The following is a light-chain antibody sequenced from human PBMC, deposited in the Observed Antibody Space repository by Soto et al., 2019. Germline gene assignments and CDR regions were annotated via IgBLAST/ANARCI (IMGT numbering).Light chain of an antibody. CDR3: SSYTSGSAPVV. V-gene: IGLV2-14*03. CDR2: DVS. J-gene: IGLJ2*01. CDR1: SSDVGIHHS. Sequence: QSALTQPASVSGSPGQSITISCTGTSSDVGIHHSVSWYQQHPGKAPKLMIYDVSNRPSGVSNRFSGSKSGNTASLSISGLQAEDEADYYCSSYTSGSAPVVFGGGTKLTVL.